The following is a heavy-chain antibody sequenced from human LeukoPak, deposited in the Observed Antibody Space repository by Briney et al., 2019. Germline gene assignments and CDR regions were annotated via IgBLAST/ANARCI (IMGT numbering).Heavy chain of an antibody. CDR1: GFTFSTYW. V-gene: IGHV3-74*01. CDR3: ANRRSQITMVRGVII. J-gene: IGHJ4*02. CDR2: INTDGSST. Sequence: PGGSLRLSCAASGFTFSTYWMHWVRQAPGKGLVWVSRINTDGSSTSYADSVKGRFTISRDNAKNTLYLQMNSLRAEDTAVYYCANRRSQITMVRGVIIWGQGTLVTVSS. D-gene: IGHD3-10*01.